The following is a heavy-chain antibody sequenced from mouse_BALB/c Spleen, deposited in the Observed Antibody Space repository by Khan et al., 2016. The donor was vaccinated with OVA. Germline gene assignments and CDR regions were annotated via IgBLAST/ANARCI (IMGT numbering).Heavy chain of an antibody. Sequence: QVQLQQSGAELAKPGASVKMSCKTSGYTFTTYWMHWVKQRPGQGLEWIGYINPTSGHTDYNEKFKDKATLSADKSSSTAYMQLSSLTSEDAAVYDCTRDIIDYWGQGTTLTVSS. CDR3: TRDIIDY. J-gene: IGHJ2*01. CDR2: INPTSGHT. CDR1: GYTFTTYW. D-gene: IGHD1-3*01. V-gene: IGHV1-7*01.